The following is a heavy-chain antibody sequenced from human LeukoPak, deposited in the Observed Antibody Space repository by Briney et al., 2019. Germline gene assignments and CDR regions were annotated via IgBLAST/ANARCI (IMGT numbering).Heavy chain of an antibody. V-gene: IGHV3-74*01. CDR2: IDSDGSRI. J-gene: IGHJ4*02. CDR1: GFTFSSYW. Sequence: GGSLRLSCAASGFTFSSYWMHWVRQAPGKGLVWVSRIDSDGSRISHGDFVRGRFTISRDNAKNTLYLQMNSLRAEDTAVYYCAGGRDRSSLYFDSWGQGTLVTVSS. CDR3: AGGRDRSSLYFDS. D-gene: IGHD5-24*01.